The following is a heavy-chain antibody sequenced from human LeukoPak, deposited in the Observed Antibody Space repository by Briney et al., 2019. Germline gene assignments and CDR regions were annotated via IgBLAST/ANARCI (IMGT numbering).Heavy chain of an antibody. V-gene: IGHV4-38-2*02. CDR3: ARDRVVGATLHAFDI. D-gene: IGHD1-26*01. CDR1: GYSISSGYY. J-gene: IGHJ3*02. Sequence: PSETLSLTCTVSGYSISSGYYWGWIRQPPGKGLEWIGSIYHSGSTYYNPSLKSRVTISVDTSKNQFSLKLSSVTAADTAVYYCARDRVVGATLHAFDIWGQGTMVTVSS. CDR2: IYHSGST.